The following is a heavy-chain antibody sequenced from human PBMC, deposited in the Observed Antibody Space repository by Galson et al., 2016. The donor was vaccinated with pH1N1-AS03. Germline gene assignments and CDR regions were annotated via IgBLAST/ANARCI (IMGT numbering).Heavy chain of an antibody. CDR2: IRFDGSNK. CDR1: GFTFSSYG. J-gene: IGHJ4*02. V-gene: IGHV3-30*02. CDR3: AKVSALLEFDY. Sequence: SLRLSCAASGFTFSSYGMHWVRQAPGKGLEWVSFIRFDGSNKYYADSVKGRFTISRDKSNNTLYLQLNSLGAEDTAVYYCAKVSALLEFDYGGQGTLVIVSS. D-gene: IGHD1-26*01.